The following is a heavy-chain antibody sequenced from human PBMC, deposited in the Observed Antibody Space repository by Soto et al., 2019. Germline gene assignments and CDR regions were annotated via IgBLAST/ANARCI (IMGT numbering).Heavy chain of an antibody. J-gene: IGHJ3*02. CDR3: AREGGITIFGVVISRDAFDI. V-gene: IGHV4-34*01. D-gene: IGHD3-3*01. Sequence: QVQLQQWGAGLLKPSETLSLTCAVYGGSFSGYYWSWIRQPPGKGLEWIGEINHSGSTNYNPSLKRRVTISVDTSKNQFSLKLSSVTAADTAVYYCAREGGITIFGVVISRDAFDIWGQGTMVTVSS. CDR2: INHSGST. CDR1: GGSFSGYY.